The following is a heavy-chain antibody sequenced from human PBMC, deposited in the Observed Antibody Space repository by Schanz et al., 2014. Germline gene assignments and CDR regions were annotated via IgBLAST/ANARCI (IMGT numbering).Heavy chain of an antibody. CDR3: ARLGTGMAVAGSVIDSYYYYMDV. Sequence: QVQLVQSWAEVKGPGASVKVSCKASGYSFTPFPIHWVRQAPGQRLEWMGWINAGTGNTEYSQKFQGRVTITRDTLASAAYMEVSSLRSEDTAVYYCARLGTGMAVAGSVIDSYYYYMDVWGEGTTVTVSS. V-gene: IGHV1-3*01. CDR1: GYSFTPFP. CDR2: INAGTGNT. J-gene: IGHJ6*03. D-gene: IGHD6-19*01.